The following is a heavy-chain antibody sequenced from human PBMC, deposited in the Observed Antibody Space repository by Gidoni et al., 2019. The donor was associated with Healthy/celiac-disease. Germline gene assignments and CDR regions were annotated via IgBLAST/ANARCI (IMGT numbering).Heavy chain of an antibody. CDR1: GCTFSSYS. Sequence: EVQLVESGGGLVKPGGSLRLSCAASGCTFSSYSMNWVRQAPGKGLEWVSSISSSSSYRYYADSVNGRFTISRDNAKNSLYLQMNSLGAEDTAVYYCARVEAGDYGYYFDYWGQGTLVNVSS. V-gene: IGHV3-21*01. CDR2: ISSSSSYR. J-gene: IGHJ4*02. CDR3: ARVEAGDYGYYFDY. D-gene: IGHD4-17*01.